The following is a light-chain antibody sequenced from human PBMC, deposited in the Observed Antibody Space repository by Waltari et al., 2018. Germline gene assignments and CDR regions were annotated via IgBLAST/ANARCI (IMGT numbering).Light chain of an antibody. V-gene: IGKV3-15*01. J-gene: IGKJ4*01. CDR1: QSVSSN. Sequence: EIVMTQSPATLSVSPGERATLSCRASQSVSSNLAWYQQKPGQAPRLLIYGASTRATGIPARFSGSGSGTEFTLTISSLXSEDFAVYYCQQYNNWPFGGGTKVEIK. CDR2: GAS. CDR3: QQYNNWP.